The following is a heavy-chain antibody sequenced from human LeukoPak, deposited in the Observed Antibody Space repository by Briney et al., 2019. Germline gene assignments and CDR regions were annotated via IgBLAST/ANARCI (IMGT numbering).Heavy chain of an antibody. J-gene: IGHJ5*02. CDR2: MSYSGNT. V-gene: IGHV4-39*01. CDR1: GGSISSSRFY. D-gene: IGHD4-11*01. CDR3: ARHDYSNYAWFDP. Sequence: SETLSLTCSVSGGSISSSRFYWGWIRQPPGKGLEWVASMSYSGNTYYNPSLKSRLTISVDPAKSQLSLKMTSVIPSDTAVYYCARHDYSNYAWFDPWGQGTLVTVSS.